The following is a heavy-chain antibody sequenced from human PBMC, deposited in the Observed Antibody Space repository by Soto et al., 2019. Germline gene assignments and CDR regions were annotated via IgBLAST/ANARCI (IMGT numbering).Heavy chain of an antibody. CDR2: IYYSGST. J-gene: IGHJ4*02. CDR3: ARGSYYYDSSGYYYY. V-gene: IGHV4-30-4*01. Sequence: SETLSLTCTVSGGSISSGDYYWSWIRQPPGKGLEWIGYIYYSGSTYYNPSLKSRVTISVDTSKNQFSLKLSSVTAADTAVYYCARGSYYYDSSGYYYYWGQRTLVTVSS. CDR1: GGSISSGDYY. D-gene: IGHD3-22*01.